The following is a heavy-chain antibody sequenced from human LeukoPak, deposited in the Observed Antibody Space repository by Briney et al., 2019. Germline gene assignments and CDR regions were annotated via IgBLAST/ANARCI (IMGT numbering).Heavy chain of an antibody. J-gene: IGHJ4*02. CDR1: GFXFSNYA. Sequence: GGSLRLSCAASGFXFSNYAMSWVRQAPGKGLEWVSSIGSGGTTHYADSVKGRFTISRDNSKNTLFLQMNSLRAEDTAVYYCAKYFYDSSTYSFDYWGQGTLVTVSS. CDR2: IGSGGTT. V-gene: IGHV3-23*01. D-gene: IGHD3-22*01. CDR3: AKYFYDSSTYSFDY.